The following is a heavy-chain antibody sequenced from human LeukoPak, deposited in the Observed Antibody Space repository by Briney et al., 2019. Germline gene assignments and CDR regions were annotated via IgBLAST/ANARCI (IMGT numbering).Heavy chain of an antibody. CDR3: ARGLRYCSGGRCYFSPPYYYYMDV. D-gene: IGHD2-15*01. V-gene: IGHV1-8*01. Sequence: GASVTVSCKASGYTFTSFDMNWVRQATGQGLEGMGWMNPNSGNTGYAQKFQGRVTMTRNTSISTAYMELSSLRSEDTAVYYCARGLRYCSGGRCYFSPPYYYYMDVWGKGTTVTISS. J-gene: IGHJ6*03. CDR1: GYTFTSFD. CDR2: MNPNSGNT.